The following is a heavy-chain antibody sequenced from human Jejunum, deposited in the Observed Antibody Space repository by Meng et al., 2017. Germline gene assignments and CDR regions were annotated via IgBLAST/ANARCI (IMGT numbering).Heavy chain of an antibody. J-gene: IGHJ4*02. Sequence: SETLSLTCTVSGDSISSTDYYWAWIRQPPGKGLEWIGSIYFSGNTYYNPSLKSRFTISIDTSKNQLSLKLTSVTAADTAIYYCARDNLILVRGVLDSWGQGTLVTVSS. CDR3: ARDNLILVRGVLDS. D-gene: IGHD3-10*01. V-gene: IGHV4-39*07. CDR1: GDSISSTDYY. CDR2: IYFSGNT.